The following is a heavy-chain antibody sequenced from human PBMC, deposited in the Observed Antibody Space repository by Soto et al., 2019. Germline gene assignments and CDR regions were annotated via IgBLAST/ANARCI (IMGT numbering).Heavy chain of an antibody. CDR2: ISSGGST. D-gene: IGHD3-3*01. Sequence: EVQLVESGGGLVQPGGSLRLSCAASGLTVSSFYMTWVRQAPGKGLQWVAVISSGGSTYYADSVKGRFTISRDNSKNTLYLEMNSLRAEDTAVYYCARDTFGGAYDFLHGGQGTLVTVSS. J-gene: IGHJ4*02. V-gene: IGHV3-66*01. CDR1: GLTVSSFY. CDR3: ARDTFGGAYDFLH.